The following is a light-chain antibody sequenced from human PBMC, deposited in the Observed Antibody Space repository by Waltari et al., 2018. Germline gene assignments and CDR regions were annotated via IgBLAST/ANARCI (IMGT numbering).Light chain of an antibody. J-gene: IGLJ2*01. CDR2: EVS. V-gene: IGLV2-14*02. CDR1: SSDFGSYNL. CDR3: SSYTSSSTVV. Sequence: QSALTQPASVSGSPGQSSTISCTGTSSDFGSYNLVSWYQQHPGKAPKLMIYEVSYRPSGVSNRFSGSKSGNTASLTISGLQAEDEADYYCSSYTSSSTVVFGGGTKLTVL.